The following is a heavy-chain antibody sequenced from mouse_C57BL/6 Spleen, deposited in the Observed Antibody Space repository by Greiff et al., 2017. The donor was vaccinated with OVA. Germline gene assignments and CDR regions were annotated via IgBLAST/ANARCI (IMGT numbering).Heavy chain of an antibody. D-gene: IGHD1-1*01. Sequence: EVNVVESGEGLVKPGGSLKLSCAASGFTFSSYAMSWVRQTPEKRLEWVAYISSGGDYIYYADTVKGRFTISRDNARNTLYLQMSSLKSEDTAMYYCTRERTGSTYYFDYWGQGTTLTVSS. J-gene: IGHJ2*01. CDR3: TRERTGSTYYFDY. V-gene: IGHV5-9-1*02. CDR2: ISSGGDYI. CDR1: GFTFSSYA.